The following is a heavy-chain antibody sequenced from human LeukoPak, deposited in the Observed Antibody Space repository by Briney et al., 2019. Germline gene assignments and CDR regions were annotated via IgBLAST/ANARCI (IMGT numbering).Heavy chain of an antibody. D-gene: IGHD1-26*01. CDR2: TNPKSGNT. Sequence: GASVKVSCRASVYTFTSYDISWVRQATGQGVEWMGWTNPKSGNTGYAQKFQGRVTMTRDTSLSTAYMELSSLRSEATAVYYCARVTGSIDYWGQGTLVTVSS. CDR1: VYTFTSYD. CDR3: ARVTGSIDY. V-gene: IGHV1-8*01. J-gene: IGHJ4*02.